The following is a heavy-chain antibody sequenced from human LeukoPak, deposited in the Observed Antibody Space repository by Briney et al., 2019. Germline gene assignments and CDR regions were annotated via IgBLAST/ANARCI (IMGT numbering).Heavy chain of an antibody. CDR3: ARGGCSGGSWSPRFGYFDY. J-gene: IGHJ4*02. Sequence: SETLSLTCTVSGGSISSYYWSWIRQPPGKGLEWIGYIYYSGSTNYNPSLKSRVTISVDTSKNQFSLKLSSVTAADTAVYYCARGGCSGGSWSPRFGYFDYWGQGTLVTVSS. CDR1: GGSISSYY. D-gene: IGHD2-15*01. V-gene: IGHV4-59*01. CDR2: IYYSGST.